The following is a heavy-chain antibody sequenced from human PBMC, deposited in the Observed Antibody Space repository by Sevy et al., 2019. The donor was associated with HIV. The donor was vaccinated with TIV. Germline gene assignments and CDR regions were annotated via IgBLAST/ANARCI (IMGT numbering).Heavy chain of an antibody. CDR1: GYSVSDLS. V-gene: IGHV1-24*01. J-gene: IGHJ3*02. D-gene: IGHD3-22*01. Sequence: ASVKVSCKVSGYSVSDLSIHWVRQAPGKGLEWMGGYDPEDGETLYAQKFQGRVTMTEDTSTDTAYMELSSLRSEDTAVYYGATSPDYYDSSRDAFDIWGQGTMVTVSS. CDR3: ATSPDYYDSSRDAFDI. CDR2: YDPEDGET.